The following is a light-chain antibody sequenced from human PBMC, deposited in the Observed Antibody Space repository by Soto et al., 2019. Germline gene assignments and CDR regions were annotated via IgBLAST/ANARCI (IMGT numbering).Light chain of an antibody. CDR2: GAS. Sequence: EIVLTQSPGTLPLSPGERATLSCRASQRISSRYLAWYQQKPGQAPRHLISGASTRATGIPDRFSGSGSGTAFTLTISRLEPEDFAVYFCQRYGSSPPFTFGQGTKVEI. J-gene: IGKJ2*01. CDR1: QRISSRY. CDR3: QRYGSSPPFT. V-gene: IGKV3-20*01.